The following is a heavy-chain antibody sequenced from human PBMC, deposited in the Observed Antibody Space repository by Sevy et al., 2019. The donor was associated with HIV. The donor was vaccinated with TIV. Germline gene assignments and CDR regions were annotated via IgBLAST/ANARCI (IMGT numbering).Heavy chain of an antibody. CDR1: GYTLTELS. V-gene: IGHV1-24*01. D-gene: IGHD6-19*01. Sequence: ASVKVSCKVSGYTLTELSMHWVRQAPGKGLEWMGGFDPEDGETIYAQKFQGRVTMTEDTSTDTAYMELSSLRSEDMAVYYCATFQAVAGNWFDPWGQGTLVTVSS. J-gene: IGHJ5*02. CDR3: ATFQAVAGNWFDP. CDR2: FDPEDGET.